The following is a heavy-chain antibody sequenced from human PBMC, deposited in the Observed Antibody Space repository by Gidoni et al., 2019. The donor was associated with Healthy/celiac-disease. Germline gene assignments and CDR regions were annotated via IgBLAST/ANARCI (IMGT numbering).Heavy chain of an antibody. CDR2: INPSGGST. J-gene: IGHJ3*02. CDR1: GYTFTSYY. Sequence: QVQLVQSGAEVKKPGSSVRVSCKASGYTFTSYYMHWVRQAPGQGLEWTGIINPSGGSTSYAQKFQGRVTMTRDTTTSTGYRELSSLRSEDTAVYYCARYGPTDAFDIWGKGTMVTVSS. D-gene: IGHD4-17*01. V-gene: IGHV1-46*03. CDR3: ARYGPTDAFDI.